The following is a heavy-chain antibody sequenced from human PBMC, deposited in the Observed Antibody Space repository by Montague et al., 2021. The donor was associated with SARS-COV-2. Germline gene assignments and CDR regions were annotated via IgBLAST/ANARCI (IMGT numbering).Heavy chain of an antibody. Sequence: SETLSLTCTVSGDSISSSNYNWVWIRQPPGEGLEWIGNVNYSARHYSTPSLQSRVTIYVDTSKNQLSLKPGAVTAAATAVCYCTRHVHMTWPEPSPGFDYWGQGTLVTVSS. V-gene: IGHV4-39*01. D-gene: IGHD1-1*01. CDR3: TRHVHMTWPEPSPGFDY. CDR2: VNYSARH. J-gene: IGHJ4*02. CDR1: GDSISSSNYN.